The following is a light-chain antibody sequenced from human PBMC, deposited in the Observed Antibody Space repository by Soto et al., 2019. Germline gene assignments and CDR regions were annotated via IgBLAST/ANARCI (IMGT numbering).Light chain of an antibody. CDR3: QSYDSSLSVV. CDR1: SSNIGAGYD. J-gene: IGLJ2*01. V-gene: IGLV1-40*01. CDR2: GNS. Sequence: QSVLTQPPSVSWAPGHSVTISCTGSSSNIGAGYDVQWYQQLPGTDPKLLIYGNSNRPSGVPDRFSGSKSGTSDYLDIPGLQAEDEADYYCQSYDSSLSVVFGGGTKVTVL.